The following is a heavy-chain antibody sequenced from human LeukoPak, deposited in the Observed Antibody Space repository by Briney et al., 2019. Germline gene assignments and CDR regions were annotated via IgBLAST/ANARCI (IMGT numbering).Heavy chain of an antibody. D-gene: IGHD6-19*01. V-gene: IGHV3-23*01. Sequence: GGSLRLPCAASGFIFSNYAMSWVRQVPGRGLEWVSTISSRGDSTYVADSVKGRFTISRDNSKNSLYLQMNTVRAEDTAVYYCVKGPRPDITVAHTVENWGQGTLVTVSS. CDR1: GFIFSNYA. CDR3: VKGPRPDITVAHTVEN. CDR2: ISSRGDST. J-gene: IGHJ4*02.